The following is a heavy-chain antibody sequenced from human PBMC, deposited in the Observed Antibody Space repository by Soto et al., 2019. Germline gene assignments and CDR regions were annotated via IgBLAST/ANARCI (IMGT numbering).Heavy chain of an antibody. CDR1: GYSFTSYW. CDR3: ARGSSIRHYYYGMDV. V-gene: IGHV5-51*01. Sequence: GESLKISCKGSGYSFTSYWIGWVRQMPGKGLEWMGIIYPGDSDTRYSPSFQGQVTISADKSISTAYLQWSSLQASDTAMYYCARGSSIRHYYYGMDVWGQGNQVTGSS. J-gene: IGHJ6*02. CDR2: IYPGDSDT.